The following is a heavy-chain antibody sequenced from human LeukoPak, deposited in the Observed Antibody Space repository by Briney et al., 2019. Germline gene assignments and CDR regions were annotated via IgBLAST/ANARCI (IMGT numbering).Heavy chain of an antibody. Sequence: PSETLSLTCTVSGGSISSYYWSWIRQPPGKGLEWIGYIYYSGSTNYNPSLKSRVTISVDTSKNQFSLKLSSVTAADTAVYYCARLTSVVVVAATHNWFDPWGQGTLVTVSS. CDR3: ARLTSVVVVAATHNWFDP. J-gene: IGHJ5*02. D-gene: IGHD2-15*01. CDR1: GGSISSYY. V-gene: IGHV4-59*01. CDR2: IYYSGST.